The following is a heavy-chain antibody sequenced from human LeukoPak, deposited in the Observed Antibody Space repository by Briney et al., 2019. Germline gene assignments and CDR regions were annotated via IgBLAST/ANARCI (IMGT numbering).Heavy chain of an antibody. CDR2: IYVDGST. D-gene: IGHD6-19*01. V-gene: IGHV3-53*04. CDR3: ARESSVSGWYIY. CDR1: GFTVSNNF. Sequence: GGSLRLSCAASGFTVSNNFMGWVRQAPGTGLEWVSGIYVDGSTYYADSAKGRFTISRHNSKNTLYLQMSSLSPEDTAVYYCARESSVSGWYIYWGQGTLVTVSS. J-gene: IGHJ4*02.